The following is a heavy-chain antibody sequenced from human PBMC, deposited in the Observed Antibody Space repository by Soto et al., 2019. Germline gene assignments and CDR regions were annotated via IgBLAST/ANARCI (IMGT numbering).Heavy chain of an antibody. V-gene: IGHV4-59*08. J-gene: IGHJ6*03. D-gene: IGHD6-6*01. CDR2: IYYSGST. Sequence: SETLPLTCTVTGGSVSSYYWSWIRQSPGKGLEWIGYIYYSGSTRYSPSFQGQVTISADKSISTAYLQWSSLKASDTAMYYCARHTAARTPNYYYYYMDVWGKGTTVTVSS. CDR3: ARHTAARTPNYYYYYMDV. CDR1: GGSVSSYY.